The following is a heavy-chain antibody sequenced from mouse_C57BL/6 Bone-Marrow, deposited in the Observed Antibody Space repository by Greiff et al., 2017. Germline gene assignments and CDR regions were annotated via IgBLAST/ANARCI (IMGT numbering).Heavy chain of an antibody. D-gene: IGHD2-14*01. CDR2: IYPGSGNT. CDR3: ARGRVLGY. Sequence: VKLMESGAELVRPGASVKLSCKASGYTFTDYYINWVKQRPGQGLEWIARIYPGSGNTYYNEKFKGKATLTAEKSSSTAYMQLSSLTSEDSAVYFCARGRVLGYWGQGTTPTVSS. CDR1: GYTFTDYY. V-gene: IGHV1-76*01. J-gene: IGHJ2*01.